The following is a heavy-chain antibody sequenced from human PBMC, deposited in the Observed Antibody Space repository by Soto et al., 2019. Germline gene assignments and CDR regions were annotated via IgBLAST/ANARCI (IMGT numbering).Heavy chain of an antibody. J-gene: IGHJ6*02. D-gene: IGHD3-22*01. CDR2: ISAYNGNT. CDR1: CYTFTSYG. CDR3: AAGREYYYDSSGYYYYYRMDV. V-gene: IGHV1-18*04. Sequence: GASVKGSLKASCYTFTSYGISWGRQAPGQGLEGMGWISAYNGNTNYAQTLQGRVTMTTDTSTSTAYMELRSLRSDDTAVYYCAAGREYYYDSSGYYYYYRMDVWGQGTTVTVSS.